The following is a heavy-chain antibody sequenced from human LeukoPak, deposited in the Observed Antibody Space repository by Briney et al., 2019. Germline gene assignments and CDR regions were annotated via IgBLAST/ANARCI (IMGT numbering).Heavy chain of an antibody. CDR2: IYYSGST. CDR1: GGSISSGGYY. CDR3: ARDRRHPEGYSYGPYYGMDV. J-gene: IGHJ6*02. Sequence: SQTLSLTCTVSGGSISSGGYYWSWIRQHPGKGLEWIGYIYYSGSTNYNPSLKSRVTISVDTSKNQFSLKLSSVTAADTAVYYCARDRRHPEGYSYGPYYGMDVWGQGTTVTVSS. D-gene: IGHD5-18*01. V-gene: IGHV4-31*03.